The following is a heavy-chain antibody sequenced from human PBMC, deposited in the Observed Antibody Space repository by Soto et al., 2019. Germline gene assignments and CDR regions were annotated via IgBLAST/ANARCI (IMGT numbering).Heavy chain of an antibody. Sequence: QVQLVQSGAEVKKPGSSVKVSCKASGGTFSSYAISWVRQAPGQGLEWMGGIIPIFGTANYAQKFQGRVTIAAHESTRTAYMELSSLRSEDTAVYYCARAVVVTAICCYFYYWGQGTLVTVSS. CDR3: ARAVVVTAICCYFYY. CDR1: GGTFSSYA. J-gene: IGHJ4*02. V-gene: IGHV1-69*12. CDR2: IIPIFGTA. D-gene: IGHD2-21*02.